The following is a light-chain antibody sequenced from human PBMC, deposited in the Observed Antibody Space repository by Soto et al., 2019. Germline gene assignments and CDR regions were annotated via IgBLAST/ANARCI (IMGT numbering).Light chain of an antibody. V-gene: IGLV4-69*01. CDR2: LNSDGSH. CDR1: SGHSTYA. J-gene: IGLJ2*01. Sequence: QPVLTQSPSASASLGASVKLTCTLSSGHSTYAIAWHQQQPEKGPRYLMKLNSDGSHNKGDGIPDRFSGSSSGAERYLTISSLLSEDEADYYCQTWGTGIHVVFGGGTKLTVL. CDR3: QTWGTGIHVV.